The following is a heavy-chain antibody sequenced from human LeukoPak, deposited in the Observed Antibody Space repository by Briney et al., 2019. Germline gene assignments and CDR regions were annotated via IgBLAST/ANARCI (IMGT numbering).Heavy chain of an antibody. CDR1: GFTFSSYA. J-gene: IGHJ4*02. Sequence: GRSLRLSCAASGFTFSSYAMHWVRQAPGKGLEWVAVISYDGSNKYYADSVKGRFTISRDNSKNTLYLQMNSLRAEDTAVYYCARGGRIALLHYFDYWGQGTLVTVSS. CDR2: ISYDGSNK. V-gene: IGHV3-30*14. D-gene: IGHD6-13*01. CDR3: ARGGRIALLHYFDY.